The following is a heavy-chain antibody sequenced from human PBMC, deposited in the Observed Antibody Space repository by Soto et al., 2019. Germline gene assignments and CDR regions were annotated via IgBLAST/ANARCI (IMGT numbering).Heavy chain of an antibody. Sequence: SETLSLTCTVSGGSISSYYWSWIRQPPGKGLEWIGYIYYSGSTNYNPSLKSRVTISIDTSKNQFSLKLSSVTAADTAVYYCATLHPDYYDSPAYTYYFDYWGQGTLLTVS. J-gene: IGHJ4*02. V-gene: IGHV4-59*01. CDR1: GGSISSYY. CDR2: IYYSGST. CDR3: ATLHPDYYDSPAYTYYFDY. D-gene: IGHD3-22*01.